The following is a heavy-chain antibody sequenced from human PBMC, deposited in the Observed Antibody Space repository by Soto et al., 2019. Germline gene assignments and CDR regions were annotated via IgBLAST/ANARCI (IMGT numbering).Heavy chain of an antibody. D-gene: IGHD5-12*01. CDR1: GFSLTTAGVA. CDR3: AHSNGGYEIIYFDF. Sequence: SGPTLVNPTQTLTLTCTFSGFSLTTAGVAVGWIRQPPGGALEWLALIYWNDDKRFSPSLKTRLTIAGDTSRNQVVLSLTNMDPGDTATXFCAHSNGGYEIIYFDFWGQGSPVTVSS. V-gene: IGHV2-5*01. CDR2: IYWNDDK. J-gene: IGHJ4*02.